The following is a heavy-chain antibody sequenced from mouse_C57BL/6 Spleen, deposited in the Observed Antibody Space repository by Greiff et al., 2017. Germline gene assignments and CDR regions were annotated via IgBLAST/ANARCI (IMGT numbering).Heavy chain of an antibody. CDR3: ASWDGYDRAWFAY. Sequence: QVQLQQPGAELVRPGTSVKLSCKASGYTFTSYWMHWVKQRPGQGLEWIGVIDPSDSYTNYNQKFKGKDTLTVDTSSSTAYMQLSSLTSEDSAVYYWASWDGYDRAWFAYWGQGTLVTVSA. V-gene: IGHV1-59*01. CDR1: GYTFTSYW. D-gene: IGHD2-2*01. J-gene: IGHJ3*01. CDR2: IDPSDSYT.